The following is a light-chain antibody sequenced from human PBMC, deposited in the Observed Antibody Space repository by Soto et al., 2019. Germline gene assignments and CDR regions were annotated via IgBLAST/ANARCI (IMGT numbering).Light chain of an antibody. J-gene: IGLJ2*01. CDR2: DVS. V-gene: IGLV2-14*01. Sequence: QSALTQPASVSGSPGQSITISCTGTRSDVGGYNYVSWYQQHPGKAPKLMIYDVSRRPSGVSDRFSAPKSGNTASLTISGLLVEDEADYYCSSYTSSSTLLFGGGTKLTVL. CDR1: RSDVGGYNY. CDR3: SSYTSSSTLL.